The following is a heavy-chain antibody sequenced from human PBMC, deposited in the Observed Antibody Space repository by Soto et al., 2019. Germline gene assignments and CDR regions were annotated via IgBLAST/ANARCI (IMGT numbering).Heavy chain of an antibody. CDR3: AKGGIRVLTPMDV. Sequence: QLLESGGGVVQTGGSLRLSCTASGFNFSNYAMSWVRQAPGKGLEWVSGIRGSGESTYYADSVKGRLTISGDISKNLLYLQITSLRAEDTALYSCAKGGIRVLTPMDVWGQGTNVTVSS. V-gene: IGHV3-23*01. CDR1: GFNFSNYA. J-gene: IGHJ6*02. D-gene: IGHD1-1*01. CDR2: IRGSGEST.